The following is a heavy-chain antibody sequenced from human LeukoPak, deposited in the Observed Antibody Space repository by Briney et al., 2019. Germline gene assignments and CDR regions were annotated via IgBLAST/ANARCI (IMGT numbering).Heavy chain of an antibody. CDR1: GYTFTSYV. Sequence: ASVKVSCKASGYTFTSYVITWVRQAPGQGLEWMGWISAYNGNTNYAQKLQGRVTMTTDTSTSTAYMELRSLRSDDTAVYYCARERGGYCSSTSCYWYGFDPWGQGTLVTVSS. V-gene: IGHV1-18*01. CDR2: ISAYNGNT. J-gene: IGHJ5*02. CDR3: ARERGGYCSSTSCYWYGFDP. D-gene: IGHD2-2*01.